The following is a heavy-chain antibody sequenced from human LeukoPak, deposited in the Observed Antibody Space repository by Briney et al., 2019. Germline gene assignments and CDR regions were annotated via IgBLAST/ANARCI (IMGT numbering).Heavy chain of an antibody. CDR1: GYTFTTYG. CDR2: INAGNGNT. CDR3: ARGEDYGDY. V-gene: IGHV1-3*01. Sequence: GESLKISCQASGYTFTTYGISWVRQAPGQRLEWMGWINAGNGNTKYSQKFQGRVTITRDTSASTAYMELSSLRSEDTAVYYCARGEDYGDYWGQGTLVTVSS. J-gene: IGHJ4*02. D-gene: IGHD1-26*01.